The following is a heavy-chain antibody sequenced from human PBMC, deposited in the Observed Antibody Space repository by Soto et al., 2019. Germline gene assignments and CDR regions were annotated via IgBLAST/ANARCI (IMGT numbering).Heavy chain of an antibody. Sequence: QVQLVESGGGVVQPGRSLRLSCAASGFTFSSYGMHWVRQAPGKGLEWVAVISYDGSNKYYADSVKGRFTISRDNSKNTLYLQMNSLRAEDTAVYYCARDDSSGSHWGQGTLVTVSS. CDR2: ISYDGSNK. V-gene: IGHV3-30*19. J-gene: IGHJ4*02. D-gene: IGHD3-22*01. CDR3: ARDDSSGSH. CDR1: GFTFSSYG.